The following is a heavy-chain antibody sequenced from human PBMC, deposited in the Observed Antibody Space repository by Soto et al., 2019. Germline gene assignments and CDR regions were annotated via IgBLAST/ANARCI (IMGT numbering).Heavy chain of an antibody. Sequence: GGSLRLSCAASGFTFSSYAMSWVRQAPGKGLEWVSAISGSGGSTYYADSVKGRFTISRDNSKNTLYLQMNSLRAEDTAVYYCAKSSAGYSGYDQDYWGQGTLVTVSS. CDR3: AKSSAGYSGYDQDY. V-gene: IGHV3-23*01. J-gene: IGHJ4*02. D-gene: IGHD5-12*01. CDR1: GFTFSSYA. CDR2: ISGSGGST.